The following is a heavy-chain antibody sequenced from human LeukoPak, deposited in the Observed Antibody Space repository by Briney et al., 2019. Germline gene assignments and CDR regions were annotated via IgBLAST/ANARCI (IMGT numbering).Heavy chain of an antibody. D-gene: IGHD6-13*01. CDR3: AKDPILTIAAAASSGY. CDR2: ISGSGGST. Sequence: GGSLRLSCAASGFTFSSYAMSWVRQAPGKGLEWVSAISGSGGSTYYADSVKGRFTNSRDNSKNTLYLQMNSLRAEDTAVYYCAKDPILTIAAAASSGYWGQGTLVTVSS. V-gene: IGHV3-23*01. CDR1: GFTFSSYA. J-gene: IGHJ4*02.